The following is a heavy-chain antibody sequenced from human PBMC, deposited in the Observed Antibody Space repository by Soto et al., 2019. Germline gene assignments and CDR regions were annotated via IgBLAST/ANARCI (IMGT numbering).Heavy chain of an antibody. V-gene: IGHV4-31*03. D-gene: IGHD3-10*01. CDR2: VSYGGTP. CDR3: SRDNSGSDY. Sequence: SETLSLTCTVSGGSISSGNYFWTWVRQHPGKGLEWIAYVSYGGTPYYNPSLKSRVTISIDTSKNQFSLELSSVTAADTAVYYCSRDNSGSDYWGQGTLVTVSS. CDR1: GGSISSGNYF. J-gene: IGHJ4*02.